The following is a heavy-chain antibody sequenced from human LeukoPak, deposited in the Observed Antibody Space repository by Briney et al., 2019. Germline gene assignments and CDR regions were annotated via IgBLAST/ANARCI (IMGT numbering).Heavy chain of an antibody. CDR3: TTYFLIYYGSGMDY. J-gene: IGHJ4*02. CDR1: GFRFSNAW. V-gene: IGHV3-15*01. Sequence: PGGSLRLSCAASGFRFSNAWMSWVRQAPGKGLEWVAHIKSKSDGGTTDYAASVKGRFTISRDDSRNTLSLQMNSLKTEDTAVYHCTTYFLIYYGSGMDYWGQGTLVTVSS. D-gene: IGHD3-10*01. CDR2: IKSKSDGGTT.